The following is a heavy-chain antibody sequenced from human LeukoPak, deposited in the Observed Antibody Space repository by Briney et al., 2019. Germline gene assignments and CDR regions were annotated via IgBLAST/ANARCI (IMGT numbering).Heavy chain of an antibody. Sequence: GGSLRLSCAASGFAFSNSWMNWVRQAPGKGLEWLANIKGDGNQKNYMDSVKGRFVISRDNAKNLLYLQMNSLKAEDTAVYYCMTNCGGDCWGQGTLVTVSS. V-gene: IGHV3-7*01. J-gene: IGHJ4*02. CDR1: GFAFSNSW. D-gene: IGHD7-27*01. CDR3: MTNCGGDC. CDR2: IKGDGNQK.